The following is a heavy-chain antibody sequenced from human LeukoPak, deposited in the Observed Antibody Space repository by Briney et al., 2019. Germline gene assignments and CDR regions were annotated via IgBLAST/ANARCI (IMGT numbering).Heavy chain of an antibody. CDR2: ISGSGTAT. CDR1: GFTPSSYE. D-gene: IGHD2-21*02. J-gene: IGHJ6*02. Sequence: GGSLRLSCAASGFTPSSYEMNWVRQAPGKGLEWISYISGSGTATLYADSVKGRFTISRDNAKNSLYLLMNSLGAEDTAVYYCAGYCAGNCYQGMDVWGRGTTVTVSS. V-gene: IGHV3-48*03. CDR3: AGYCAGNCYQGMDV.